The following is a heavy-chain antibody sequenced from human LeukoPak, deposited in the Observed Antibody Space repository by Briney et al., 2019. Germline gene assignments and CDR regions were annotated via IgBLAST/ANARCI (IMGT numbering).Heavy chain of an antibody. Sequence: PSETLSLTCTVSGGSISSGSYYWSWIRQPPGKGLEWIGEINHSGSTNYNPSLKSRVTISVDTSKSQFSLKLSSVTAADTAVYYCARRGYYKNWFDPWGQGTLVTVSS. CDR3: ARRGYYKNWFDP. CDR2: INHSGST. J-gene: IGHJ5*02. CDR1: GGSISSGSYY. D-gene: IGHD3-9*01. V-gene: IGHV4-39*07.